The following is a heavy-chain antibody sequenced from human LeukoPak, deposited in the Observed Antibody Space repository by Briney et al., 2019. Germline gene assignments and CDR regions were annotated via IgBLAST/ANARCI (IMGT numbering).Heavy chain of an antibody. D-gene: IGHD3-10*01. Sequence: GGSLRLSCAASGFTFSSYAMHWVRQAPGKGLEWAAVISYDGSNKYYADSVKGRFTISRDNSKNTLYLQMNSLRAEDTAVYYCAREHYDSGSYKYWGQGTLVTVSS. V-gene: IGHV3-30-3*01. CDR3: AREHYDSGSYKY. CDR2: ISYDGSNK. CDR1: GFTFSSYA. J-gene: IGHJ4*02.